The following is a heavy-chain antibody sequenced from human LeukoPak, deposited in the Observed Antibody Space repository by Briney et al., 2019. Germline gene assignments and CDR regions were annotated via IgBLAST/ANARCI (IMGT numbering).Heavy chain of an antibody. J-gene: IGHJ4*02. CDR3: ARGAPLRFLEWLSPDY. Sequence: EASVKVSCKASGYTFTSYYMHWVRQAPGQGLEWMGIINPSGGSTSYAQKFQGRVTMTRDTSTSTVYMELSSLRSEDTAVYYCARGAPLRFLEWLSPDYWGQGTLVTVSS. CDR1: GYTFTSYY. CDR2: INPSGGST. V-gene: IGHV1-46*01. D-gene: IGHD3-3*01.